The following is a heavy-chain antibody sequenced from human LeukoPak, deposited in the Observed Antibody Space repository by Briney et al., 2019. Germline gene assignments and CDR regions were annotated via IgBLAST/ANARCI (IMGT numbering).Heavy chain of an antibody. V-gene: IGHV3-23*01. CDR2: ISDRGSST. CDR3: ANRGVAMWVILVGSHKGAYELDS. D-gene: IGHD3-10*01. CDR1: GITLSNYG. Sequence: GGSLRLSCAVSGITLSNYGMSWVRQAPGKGLEWVAGISDRGSSTNYADSVKGRFTISTDHPKNTLYLQMNSLRAEDTAVYYCANRGVAMWVILVGSHKGAYELDSWGQGALVTVSS. J-gene: IGHJ5*01.